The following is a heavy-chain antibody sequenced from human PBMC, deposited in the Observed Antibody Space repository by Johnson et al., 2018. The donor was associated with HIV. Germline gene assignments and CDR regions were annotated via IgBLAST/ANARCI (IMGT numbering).Heavy chain of an antibody. Sequence: QVQLVESGGGVVQPGRSLRLSCAASGFTFNDYYMNWMRQAPGKGLEWVSHISSSGATTYYADSVKGRFTISRDNAKNSLYLQMNSLRAEDTAVYYCARDSGYEDQDGFDIWGQGTMVTVSS. CDR3: ARDSGYEDQDGFDI. D-gene: IGHD5-12*01. V-gene: IGHV3-11*04. J-gene: IGHJ3*02. CDR2: ISSSGATT. CDR1: GFTFNDYY.